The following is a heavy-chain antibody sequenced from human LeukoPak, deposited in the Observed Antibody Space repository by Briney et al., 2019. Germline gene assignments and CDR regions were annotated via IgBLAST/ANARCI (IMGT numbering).Heavy chain of an antibody. CDR3: ARCSRPYSSGSIDY. Sequence: PSETLSLTCTVSGGSISSYYWSWIRQPPGKGLEWIGYIYYSGSTNYNPSLKSRVTISVDTSKNQFSLKLSSVTAADTAVYYCARCSRPYSSGSIDYWGQGTLVTVSS. J-gene: IGHJ4*02. CDR2: IYYSGST. V-gene: IGHV4-59*08. CDR1: GGSISSYY. D-gene: IGHD6-19*01.